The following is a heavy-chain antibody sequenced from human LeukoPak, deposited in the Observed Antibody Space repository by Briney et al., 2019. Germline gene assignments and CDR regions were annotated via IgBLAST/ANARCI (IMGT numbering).Heavy chain of an antibody. Sequence: SETLSLTCTVSGGSISSYYWSWIRQPPGKGLEWIGYIYYSGSTNYNPSLKSRVTISVDTSKNQFSLKLSSVTAADTAVYYCARGTRWLQFGFDYWGQGTLVTVSS. D-gene: IGHD5-24*01. CDR1: GGSISSYY. CDR2: IYYSGST. J-gene: IGHJ4*02. CDR3: ARGTRWLQFGFDY. V-gene: IGHV4-59*01.